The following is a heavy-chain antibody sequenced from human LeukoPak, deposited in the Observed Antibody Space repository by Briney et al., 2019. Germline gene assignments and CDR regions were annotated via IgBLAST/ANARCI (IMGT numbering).Heavy chain of an antibody. J-gene: IGHJ6*03. Sequence: GSLRLSCAASGFTFSNFDMHWVRQPTGQGLEWVSTIGTASDTYYPGSVEGRFTLSRDNAKNSLYLQMNSLTAGDTAVYYCARGPPRGKYYYMDVWGKGTTVTVSS. CDR2: IGTASDT. D-gene: IGHD1-1*01. V-gene: IGHV3-13*01. CDR1: GFTFSNFD. CDR3: ARGPPRGKYYYMDV.